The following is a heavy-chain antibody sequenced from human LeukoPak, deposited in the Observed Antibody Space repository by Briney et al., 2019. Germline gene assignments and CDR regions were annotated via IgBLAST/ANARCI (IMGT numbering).Heavy chain of an antibody. V-gene: IGHV4-34*01. J-gene: IGHJ4*02. CDR1: GGSFSGYY. D-gene: IGHD2-15*01. CDR3: ARGYIVVVVAATDSFYDY. Sequence: SETLSLTCAVYGGSFSGYYWSWIRQPPGKGLEWIGEINDSGSTNYNPSLKSRVTISVDTSKNQFSLKLSSVTAADTAVYYCARGYIVVVVAATDSFYDYWGQGTLVTVSS. CDR2: INDSGST.